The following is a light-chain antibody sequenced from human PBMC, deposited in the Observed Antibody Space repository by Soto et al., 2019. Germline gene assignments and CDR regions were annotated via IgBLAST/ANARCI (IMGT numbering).Light chain of an antibody. J-gene: IGKJ1*01. V-gene: IGKV3-15*01. CDR1: QSINTN. CDR2: GAS. Sequence: EIVMTQSPATLSVSPGERATLSCRASQSINTNLAWYQQKPGQAPRLLLFGASTRATGIPDRFSGSESGTDFTLTISSLQSEDFAVYYCQQYDTWPPGTFGQGTKVEIK. CDR3: QQYDTWPPGT.